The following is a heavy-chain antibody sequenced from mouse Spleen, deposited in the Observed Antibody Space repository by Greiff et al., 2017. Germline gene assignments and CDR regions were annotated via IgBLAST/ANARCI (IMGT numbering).Heavy chain of an antibody. V-gene: IGHV1-64*01. CDR2: IHPNSGST. CDR1: GYTFTSYW. J-gene: IGHJ4*01. CDR3: ARGGDYDKGAMDY. Sequence: VQLQQSGAELVKPGASVKLSCKASGYTFTSYWMHWVKQRPGQGLEWIGMIHPNSGSTNYNEKFKSKATLTVDKSSSTAYMQLSSLTSEDSAVYYCARGGDYDKGAMDYWGQGTSVTVSS. D-gene: IGHD2-4*01.